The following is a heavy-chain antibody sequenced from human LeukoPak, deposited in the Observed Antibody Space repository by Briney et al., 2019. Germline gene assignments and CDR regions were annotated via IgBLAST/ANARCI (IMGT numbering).Heavy chain of an antibody. D-gene: IGHD2-15*01. Sequence: SVNVSCKASGGTFSSYAISWVRQAPGQGLEWMGGIIPIFGTANYAQKFQGRVTITADESTSTAYMELSSLRSEDTAVYYCARAALPVSYCSGGSCPSYYGMDVWGQGTTVTVSS. J-gene: IGHJ6*02. CDR3: ARAALPVSYCSGGSCPSYYGMDV. CDR2: IIPIFGTA. CDR1: GGTFSSYA. V-gene: IGHV1-69*13.